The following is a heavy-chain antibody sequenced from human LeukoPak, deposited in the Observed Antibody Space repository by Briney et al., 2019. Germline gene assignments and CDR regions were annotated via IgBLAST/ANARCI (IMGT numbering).Heavy chain of an antibody. V-gene: IGHV4-61*02. CDR1: GGSISSGSYY. Sequence: SETLSLTCTVSGGSISSGSYYWSWIRQPAGKGLEWIGRIYTSGSTNYNPSLKSRVTISVDTSKNQFSLKLSSVTAADTAVYYCARRASRSIVVVPAAIRFDYWGQGTLVTVSS. D-gene: IGHD2-2*01. CDR2: IYTSGST. J-gene: IGHJ4*02. CDR3: ARRASRSIVVVPAAIRFDY.